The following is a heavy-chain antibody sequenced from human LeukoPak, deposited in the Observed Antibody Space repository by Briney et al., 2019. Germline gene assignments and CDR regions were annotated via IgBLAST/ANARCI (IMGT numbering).Heavy chain of an antibody. CDR2: ISSSSSYI. D-gene: IGHD6-13*01. CDR3: ASPSGIAAAGSFDY. Sequence: GGSLRLSCAASGFTFSSYSMNWVRQAPGKGLEWVSSISSSSSYIYYADSVKGRFTISRDNAKNSPYLQMNSLRAEDTAVYYCASPSGIAAAGSFDYWGQGTLVTVSS. CDR1: GFTFSSYS. V-gene: IGHV3-21*01. J-gene: IGHJ4*02.